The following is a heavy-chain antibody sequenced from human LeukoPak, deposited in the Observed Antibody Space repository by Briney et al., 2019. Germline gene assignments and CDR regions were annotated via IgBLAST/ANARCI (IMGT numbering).Heavy chain of an antibody. D-gene: IGHD3-10*01. J-gene: IGHJ4*02. CDR3: ARDFGYGSGSYYNVPVPGTFDY. V-gene: IGHV3-11*01. Sequence: GGSLRLSCAASGFTFSDYYMSWIRQAPGKGLEWVSYISSSGSTIYYADSVKGRFTISGDNAKNSLYLQMNSLRAEDTAVYYCARDFGYGSGSYYNVPVPGTFDYWGQGTLVTVSS. CDR1: GFTFSDYY. CDR2: ISSSGSTI.